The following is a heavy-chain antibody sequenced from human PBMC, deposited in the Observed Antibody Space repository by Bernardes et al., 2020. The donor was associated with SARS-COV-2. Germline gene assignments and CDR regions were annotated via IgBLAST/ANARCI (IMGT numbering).Heavy chain of an antibody. CDR2: INYSGST. CDR1: GVSLSGYY. Sequence: TLSLTCAVYGVSLSGYYWNWIRQPPGKGLEWIGEINYSGSTNYNPSLKSRVTISIDTSKNQLSLKLSSVTAADTAVYYCVRAVWGIWYFDLWGRGTLVTVSS. D-gene: IGHD3-16*01. CDR3: VRAVWGIWYFDL. J-gene: IGHJ2*01. V-gene: IGHV4-34*01.